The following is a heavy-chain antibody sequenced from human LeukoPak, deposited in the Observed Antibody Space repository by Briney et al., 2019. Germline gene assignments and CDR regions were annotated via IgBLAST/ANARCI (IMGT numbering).Heavy chain of an antibody. Sequence: ASVKVSCKASGYTFTSYDINWVRQATGQGLEWMGWMNPNSGNTGYAQKFQGRVTMTRNTSISTAYMELSSLRSEDTAVYYCARVVPDDSSGWTSYYFDYWGQGTLVTVSS. V-gene: IGHV1-8*01. J-gene: IGHJ4*02. CDR3: ARVVPDDSSGWTSYYFDY. CDR1: GYTFTSYD. D-gene: IGHD3-22*01. CDR2: MNPNSGNT.